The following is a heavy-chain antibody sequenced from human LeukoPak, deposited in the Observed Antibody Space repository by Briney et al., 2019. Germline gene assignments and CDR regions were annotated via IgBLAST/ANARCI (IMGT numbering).Heavy chain of an antibody. CDR3: ARDFDDYVGYFDL. J-gene: IGHJ2*01. Sequence: GGSLRLSCAASGFTFSSYAMSWVRQAPGKGLEWVSAISGSDGSTYYADSVKGRFTISRDNARNSVSLQMNSLRTEDTAVYYCARDFDDYVGYFDLWGRGTLVTVSS. CDR1: GFTFSSYA. V-gene: IGHV3-23*01. CDR2: ISGSDGST. D-gene: IGHD4-23*01.